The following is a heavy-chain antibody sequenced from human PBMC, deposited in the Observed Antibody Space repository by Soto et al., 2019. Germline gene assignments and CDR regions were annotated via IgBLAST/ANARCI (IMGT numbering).Heavy chain of an antibody. CDR2: IYYSGST. Sequence: PSETRSLTCTVSGGSISSGGYYWSWIRQHPGKGLEWIGYIYYSGSTYYNPSLKSRVTISVDTSKNQFSLKLSSVTAADTAVYYCAGGGVGDILTETENWGQGTLVTVSS. J-gene: IGHJ4*02. D-gene: IGHD3-9*01. V-gene: IGHV4-31*03. CDR1: GGSISSGGYY. CDR3: AGGGVGDILTETEN.